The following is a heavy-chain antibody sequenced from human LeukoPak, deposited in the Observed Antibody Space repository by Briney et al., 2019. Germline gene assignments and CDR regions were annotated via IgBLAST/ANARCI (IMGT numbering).Heavy chain of an antibody. J-gene: IGHJ3*02. CDR2: ISSSGGST. V-gene: IGHV3-23*01. D-gene: IGHD6-19*01. Sequence: GGSLRLSCAASGFTFSSYAMNWVRQAPGKGLEWVSAISSSGGSTYYADSVKGRFTISRDNSRNTLYLQMNSLRAEDTAVYYCAKSRAGMSSHDAFNIWGQGTMVTVSS. CDR1: GFTFSSYA. CDR3: AKSRAGMSSHDAFNI.